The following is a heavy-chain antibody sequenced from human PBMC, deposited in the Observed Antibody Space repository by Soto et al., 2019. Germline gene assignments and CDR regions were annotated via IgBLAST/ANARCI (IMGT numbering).Heavy chain of an antibody. D-gene: IGHD2-2*02. CDR1: GETKSIDL. V-gene: IGHV1-69*01. CDR3: ARGYCSSTSCYKWRNYYYFGMDV. CDR2: IIPIFGTA. Sequence: KLARKSFGETKSIDLISRRLYTQKQGLEWMGGIIPIFGTANYAQKFQGRVTITADESTSTAYMGLSSLRSEDTAVYYCARGYCSSTSCYKWRNYYYFGMDVWGQGTTVTVSS. J-gene: IGHJ6*01.